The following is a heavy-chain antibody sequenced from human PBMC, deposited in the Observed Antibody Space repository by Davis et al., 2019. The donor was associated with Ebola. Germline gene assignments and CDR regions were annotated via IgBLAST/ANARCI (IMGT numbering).Heavy chain of an antibody. CDR3: TKAGVTGFYYYYMDV. CDR2: IRGSAGVT. V-gene: IGHV3-23*01. J-gene: IGHJ6*03. D-gene: IGHD4-11*01. CDR1: GFTFRIYS. Sequence: PGGSLRLSCAASGFTFRIYSMNWVRQAPGKGLEWVSSIRGSAGVTYYADSVKGRFTISRDNSKNTLFLQMNGLRAEDTAVYYCTKAGVTGFYYYYMDVWGTGTAVTVSS.